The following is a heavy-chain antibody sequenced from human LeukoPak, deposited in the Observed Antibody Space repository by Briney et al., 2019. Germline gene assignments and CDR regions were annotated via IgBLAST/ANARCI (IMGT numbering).Heavy chain of an antibody. Sequence: SETLSLACTVSGYSISSGYYWGWIRQPPGKGLEWVGNIYSGGTTDYNPSLKSRVTISVDTSTQQFSLKLSSVTAADTAVYYCARRDTALATDYFDYWGQGLLVTVSS. D-gene: IGHD5-18*01. CDR2: IYSGGTT. CDR1: GYSISSGYY. V-gene: IGHV4-38-2*02. J-gene: IGHJ4*02. CDR3: ARRDTALATDYFDY.